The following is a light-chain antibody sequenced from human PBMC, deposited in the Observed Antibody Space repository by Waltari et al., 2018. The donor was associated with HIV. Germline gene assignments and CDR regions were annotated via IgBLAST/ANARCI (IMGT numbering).Light chain of an antibody. J-gene: IGLJ2*01. Sequence: QLALTQSPSASASVGASVNLTCTLSSGHSNYDIAWHQQQPEKGPRYLMKVNSDGSHKKEDGVPDRFSGSSSGAERYLTISSLQSEDEGDYYCQTWGSGNHVVFGGGTKVTVL. CDR3: QTWGSGNHVV. CDR1: SGHSNYD. CDR2: VNSDGSH. V-gene: IGLV4-69*01.